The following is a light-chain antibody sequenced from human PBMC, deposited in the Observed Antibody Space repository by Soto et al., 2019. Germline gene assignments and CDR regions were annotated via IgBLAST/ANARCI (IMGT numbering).Light chain of an antibody. J-gene: IGLJ3*02. V-gene: IGLV1-40*01. CDR2: GNS. CDR1: SSNIGAGYD. Sequence: QSVVTQPPSVSGAPGQRVTISCTGSSSNIGAGYDVHWYQQLPGTAPKLLIYGNSHRPSGVPDRFSGSKSGTSASLAITGLQAEDEADYYYQSYDSSLSGSVFGGGTQPTVL. CDR3: QSYDSSLSGSV.